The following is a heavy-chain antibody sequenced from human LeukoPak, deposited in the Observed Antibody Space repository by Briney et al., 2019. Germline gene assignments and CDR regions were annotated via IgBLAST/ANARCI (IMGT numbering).Heavy chain of an antibody. V-gene: IGHV3-23*01. Sequence: PGGSLRLSCAASGFTFSNYALNWVRQAPGKGLEWVSVISGSAGTTYYADSVKGRFTISRDNSKNTLYLQMNSLRAEDTAVYYCAKSSGFGAARYYFDYCGQGTLVTVSS. J-gene: IGHJ4*02. CDR2: ISGSAGTT. D-gene: IGHD3-16*01. CDR1: GFTFSNYA. CDR3: AKSSGFGAARYYFDY.